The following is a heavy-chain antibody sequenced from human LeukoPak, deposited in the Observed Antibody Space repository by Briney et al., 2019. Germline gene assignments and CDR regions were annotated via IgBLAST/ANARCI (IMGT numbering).Heavy chain of an antibody. CDR1: GGSISSYY. D-gene: IGHD1-26*01. J-gene: IGHJ2*01. CDR3: ARTFLGDWYFDL. Sequence: SETLSLTCTVSGGSISSYYWSWIRQPPGKGLEWIGYIYYSGSTNYNPSLKSRVTISVDTSRDQFSLKLTSLTAADTAMYYCARTFLGDWYFDLWGRGTLLTVSS. CDR2: IYYSGST. V-gene: IGHV4-59*01.